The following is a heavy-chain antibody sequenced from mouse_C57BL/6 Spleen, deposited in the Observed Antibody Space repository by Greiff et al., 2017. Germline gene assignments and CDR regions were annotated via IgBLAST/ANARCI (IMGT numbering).Heavy chain of an antibody. D-gene: IGHD1-1*01. V-gene: IGHV7-3*01. Sequence: EVKLVESGGGLVQPGGSLSLSCAASGFTFTDYYMSWVRQPPGKALEWLGFISNKANGYTTEYRLPVKGRFTISRDNSQSILYLQMNALRAEDSATYYCARSHYDGSSYWYFDVWGTGTTVTVSS. J-gene: IGHJ1*03. CDR2: ISNKANGYTT. CDR3: ARSHYDGSSYWYFDV. CDR1: GFTFTDYY.